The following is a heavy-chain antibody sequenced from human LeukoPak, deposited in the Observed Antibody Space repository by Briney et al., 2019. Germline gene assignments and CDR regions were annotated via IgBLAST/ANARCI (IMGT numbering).Heavy chain of an antibody. V-gene: IGHV4-39*01. CDR1: GGSIYSTSYY. D-gene: IGHD6-13*01. J-gene: IGHJ4*02. CDR3: ARSGSSWPYYYFDY. Sequence: LETLSLTCTVSGGSIYSTSYYWGWIRQPPGKGLEWIGNIYYSGSTYYSPSLKSRVTISVDTSKNQFSLKLSSVTAADTAVYYCARSGSSWPYYYFDYWGQGTLVTVSS. CDR2: IYYSGST.